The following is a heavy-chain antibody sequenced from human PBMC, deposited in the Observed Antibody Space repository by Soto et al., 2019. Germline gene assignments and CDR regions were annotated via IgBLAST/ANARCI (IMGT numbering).Heavy chain of an antibody. CDR1: GFTFSTYG. CDR2: ISHDGSNK. V-gene: IGHV3-30*18. Sequence: GGSLRLSCAASGFTFSTYGMHWVRQAPGKGLEWVALISHDGSNKNYADSVKGRFTISRDNSKNTLYLQMNSLRVEDTAVYYCAKDEVRTPSLYAMDVWGQGXTVTV. CDR3: AKDEVRTPSLYAMDV. J-gene: IGHJ6*02. D-gene: IGHD3-10*01.